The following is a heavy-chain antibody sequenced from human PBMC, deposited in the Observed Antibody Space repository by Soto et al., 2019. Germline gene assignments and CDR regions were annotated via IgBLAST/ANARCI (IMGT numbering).Heavy chain of an antibody. CDR2: TYYKSKWNN. D-gene: IGHD3-10*01. V-gene: IGHV6-1*01. CDR3: TGITWFRGMGV. CDR1: GDSVSSNSAG. Sequence: SQTLSLTCVISGDSVSSNSAGWNWTRQSPSRGLEWLGRTYYKSKWNNDYALSVKSRITINPDTSKNQFSLHLYSVTPEDTAVYYCTGITWFRGMGVWGQGTPVTVSS. J-gene: IGHJ6*02.